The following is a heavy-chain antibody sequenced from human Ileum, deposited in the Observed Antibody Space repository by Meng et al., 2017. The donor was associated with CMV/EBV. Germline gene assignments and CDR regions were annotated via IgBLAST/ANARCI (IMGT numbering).Heavy chain of an antibody. D-gene: IGHD3-3*01. Sequence: SETLSLTCTVSGGSISSSSYYWGWIRQPPGKGLEWIGSIYYRGSTYYNPSLKSRVTISVDTSKNQFSLKLSSVTAADTAVYYCARVGYDFWSGYPYYFDYWGQGTLVTVS. CDR2: IYYRGST. CDR1: GGSISSSSYY. J-gene: IGHJ4*02. CDR3: ARVGYDFWSGYPYYFDY. V-gene: IGHV4-39*01.